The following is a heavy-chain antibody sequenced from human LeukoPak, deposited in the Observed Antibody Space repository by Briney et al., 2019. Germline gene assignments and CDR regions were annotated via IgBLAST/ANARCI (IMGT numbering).Heavy chain of an antibody. Sequence: GGSLRLSCAASGFTLSSYNMNWVRQAPGKGLEWVSSISSSSTYTYYADSVKGRFAISRDNAKNSLYLQMNSLRAEDTAVYYCAAIRNGYCSGGSCRYGMDVWGQGTTVTVSS. V-gene: IGHV3-21*01. CDR2: ISSSSTYT. CDR1: GFTLSSYN. J-gene: IGHJ6*02. CDR3: AAIRNGYCSGGSCRYGMDV. D-gene: IGHD2-15*01.